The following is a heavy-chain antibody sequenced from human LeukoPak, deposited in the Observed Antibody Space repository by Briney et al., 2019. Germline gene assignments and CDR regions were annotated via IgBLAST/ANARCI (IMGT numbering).Heavy chain of an antibody. CDR2: IHYDGSNK. D-gene: IGHD3-22*01. Sequence: GGSLRLSCAVSGFTFSNYGMHWVRQAPGKGLEWVAFIHYDGSNKFYVDSGKGRFTISRDNSKNTVYLQMNSLRDADTAVYYCAKELDHDSSGYAPTVYWRQGTLVTVSS. J-gene: IGHJ4*02. CDR3: AKELDHDSSGYAPTVY. CDR1: GFTFSNYG. V-gene: IGHV3-30*02.